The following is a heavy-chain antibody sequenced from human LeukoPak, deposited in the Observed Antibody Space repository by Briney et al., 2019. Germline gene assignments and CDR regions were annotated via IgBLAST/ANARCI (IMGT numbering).Heavy chain of an antibody. CDR3: AAPGASGFVGNFWSGPLDF. V-gene: IGHV1-46*01. Sequence: ASVKVPCRASGYTFTSHYMHWVRQAPGQGLEWMGIINPSAGSTSYPQKFQGRVTMTRDTSTSTVYMELSSLRSEDTAVYYCAAPGASGFVGNFWSGPLDFWGQGTLVTVSS. CDR2: INPSAGST. CDR1: GYTFTSHY. D-gene: IGHD3-3*01. J-gene: IGHJ4*02.